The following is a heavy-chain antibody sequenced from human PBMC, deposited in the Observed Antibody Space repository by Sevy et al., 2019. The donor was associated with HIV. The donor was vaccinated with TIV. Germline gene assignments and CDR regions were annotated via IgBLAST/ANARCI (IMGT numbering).Heavy chain of an antibody. CDR1: GFTXGXYX. D-gene: IGHD2-21*01. CDR3: AKDNPQKFDXDNXXXAXLDH. J-gene: IGHJ4*02. Sequence: GGSLRLSCAASGFTXGXYXFHWVRQSPGKGLEWVAVISYDGSDKYYADSVKGRFTISRDNSKNTVYLQMSSLRTEDTAVYYCAKDNPQKFDXDNXXXAXLDHWGQGTLVTVSS. CDR2: ISYDGSDK. V-gene: IGHV3-30*18.